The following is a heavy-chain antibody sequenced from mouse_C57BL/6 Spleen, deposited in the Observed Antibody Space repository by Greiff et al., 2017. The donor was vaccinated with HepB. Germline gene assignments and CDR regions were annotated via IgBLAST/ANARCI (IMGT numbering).Heavy chain of an antibody. CDR3: ARGWGDYAMDY. Sequence: EVQLQESGPELVKPGDSVKISCKASGYSFTGYFMNWVMQSHGKSLEWIGRINPYNGDTFYNQKFKGKATLTVDKSSSTAHMELRSLTSEDSAVYYCARGWGDYAMDYWGQGTSVTVSS. CDR2: INPYNGDT. CDR1: GYSFTGYF. J-gene: IGHJ4*01. V-gene: IGHV1-20*01. D-gene: IGHD2-3*01.